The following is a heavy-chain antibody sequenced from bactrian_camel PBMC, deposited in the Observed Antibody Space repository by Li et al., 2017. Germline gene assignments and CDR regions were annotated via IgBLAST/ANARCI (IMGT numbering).Heavy chain of an antibody. V-gene: IGHV3S19*01. CDR2: ITTGGAKT. Sequence: VQLVESGGGLVQPGGSLRLSCVGSGFTFGIASTMTWVRQAPGKGLEWVSTITTGGAKTWYADSVKGRFTISRDNATNTLSLQMNNLKPEDSALYYCAARRASASYYCSFYGLLNYFSGQGTQVTVS. D-gene: IGHD3*01. CDR1: GFTFGIAS. J-gene: IGHJ4*01.